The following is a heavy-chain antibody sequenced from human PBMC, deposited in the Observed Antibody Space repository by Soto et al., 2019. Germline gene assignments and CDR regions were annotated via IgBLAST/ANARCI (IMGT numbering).Heavy chain of an antibody. V-gene: IGHV3-74*01. J-gene: IGHJ6*03. Sequence: GGSLRLSCAASGFTFSSYWMHWVRQAPGKGLVWVSRINSDGSSTSYADSVKGRFTISRDNAKNTLYLQMNSLRAEDTAVYYCARDAAPYCSGGSCYNYYYYMDVWGKGTTVTVSS. CDR2: INSDGSST. CDR1: GFTFSSYW. D-gene: IGHD2-15*01. CDR3: ARDAAPYCSGGSCYNYYYYMDV.